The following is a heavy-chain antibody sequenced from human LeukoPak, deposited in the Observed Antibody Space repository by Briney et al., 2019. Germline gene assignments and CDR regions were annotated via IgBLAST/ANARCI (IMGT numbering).Heavy chain of an antibody. CDR2: INHSGST. CDR1: GGSFSGYY. D-gene: IGHD6-13*01. J-gene: IGHJ4*02. V-gene: IGHV4-34*01. CDR3: ARIYSSWYDY. Sequence: SETLSLTCAVYGGSFSGYYWSWIRQPPGKGLEWIGEINHSGSTNYNPSLKSRVTISVDTSKNQFSLKLSSVTAADTAVYYCARIYSSWYDYWGQGTLVTVSS.